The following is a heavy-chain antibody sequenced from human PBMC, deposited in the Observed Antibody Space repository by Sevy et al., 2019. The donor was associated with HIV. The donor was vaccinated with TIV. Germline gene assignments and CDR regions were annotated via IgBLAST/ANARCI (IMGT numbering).Heavy chain of an antibody. CDR3: ARTVVEYGMDV. J-gene: IGHJ6*02. CDR1: GGSISSGDYY. CDR2: IYYSGST. V-gene: IGHV4-30-4*01. Sequence: SETLSLTCTVSGGSISSGDYYWNWIRQPPGKGLEWIGYIYYSGSTYYNPSLKSRVTISVDTSKNQFSLKLSSVTAADTAVYYCARTVVEYGMDVWGQGTTVTVSS. D-gene: IGHD3-22*01.